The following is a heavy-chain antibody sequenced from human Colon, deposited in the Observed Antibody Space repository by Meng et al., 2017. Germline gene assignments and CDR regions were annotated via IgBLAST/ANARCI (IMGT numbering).Heavy chain of an antibody. Sequence: GESLKISCAASGFTFSSSSMSWVRQAPGKGLEWVSSINSNGATIYYADSVRGRFTISRDNSKNTLYMKMNSLRAEDTAVYFCAKPLKTYMLTGFGLDVWGQGTSVTVSS. CDR3: AKPLKTYMLTGFGLDV. CDR1: GFTFSSSS. V-gene: IGHV3-23*01. D-gene: IGHD3-9*01. CDR2: INSNGATI. J-gene: IGHJ6*02.